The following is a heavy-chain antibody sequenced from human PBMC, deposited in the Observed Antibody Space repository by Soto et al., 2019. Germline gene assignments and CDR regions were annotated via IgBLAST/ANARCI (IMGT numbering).Heavy chain of an antibody. J-gene: IGHJ5*02. D-gene: IGHD2-15*01. V-gene: IGHV4-39*01. CDR2: IYYSGST. CDR1: GGSIISSSYH. Sequence: QLQLQESGPGLVKPSETLSLTCTVSGGSIISSSYHWGWIRQPPGKGLEWIGSIYYSGSTYYTPSLKNRFTISEDTSKNHFSLKLISVTAADTAVYYCVRRVVDRGHNWFDPWGQGTLVTVSS. CDR3: VRRVVDRGHNWFDP.